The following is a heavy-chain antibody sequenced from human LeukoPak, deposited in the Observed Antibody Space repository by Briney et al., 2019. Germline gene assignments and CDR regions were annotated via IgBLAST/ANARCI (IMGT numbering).Heavy chain of an antibody. V-gene: IGHV4-59*12. CDR1: GGSISSYY. CDR2: IYYSGST. CDR3: ARPYGYSYYMDV. J-gene: IGHJ6*03. D-gene: IGHD3-10*01. Sequence: PSETLSLTCTVSGGSISSYYWSWIRQPPGKGLEWIGYIYYSGSTNYNPSLKSRVTISVDTSKNQFSLKLSSVTAADTAVYYCARPYGYSYYMDVWGKGTTVTVSS.